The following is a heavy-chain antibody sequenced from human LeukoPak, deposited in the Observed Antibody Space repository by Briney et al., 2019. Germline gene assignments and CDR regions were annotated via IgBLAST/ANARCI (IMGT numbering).Heavy chain of an antibody. Sequence: PGGSLRPSCAASGFTFSSYAMSWVRQAPGKGLEWVSAISGSGGSTYYADSVKGRFTISRDNSKNTLYLQMNSLRAEDTAVYYCAKDPFRVYYDSSGPFDYWGQGALVTVSS. CDR2: ISGSGGST. CDR1: GFTFSSYA. V-gene: IGHV3-23*01. J-gene: IGHJ4*02. D-gene: IGHD3-22*01. CDR3: AKDPFRVYYDSSGPFDY.